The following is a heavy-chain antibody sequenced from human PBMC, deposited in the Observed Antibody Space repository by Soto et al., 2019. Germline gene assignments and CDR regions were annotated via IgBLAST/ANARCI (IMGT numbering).Heavy chain of an antibody. Sequence: PGGSLRLSCAASKFLVSKNYINWVRQAPGKGLEWVALIKSGGDTYYTDSVTGRFTISRDNSKNTAFLQMSSLRAGDTAVYYCVKRREEAMISNYYYAMDVWGQGTTVTVSS. CDR2: IKSGGDT. CDR1: KFLVSKNY. CDR3: VKRREEAMISNYYYAMDV. J-gene: IGHJ6*02. D-gene: IGHD5-12*01. V-gene: IGHV3-66*01.